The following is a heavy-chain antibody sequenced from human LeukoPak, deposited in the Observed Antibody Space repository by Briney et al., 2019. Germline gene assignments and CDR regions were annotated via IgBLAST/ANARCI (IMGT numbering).Heavy chain of an antibody. J-gene: IGHJ4*02. D-gene: IGHD4-17*01. CDR1: GFTFSSYW. CDR3: ARDESMSTVTFDY. V-gene: IGHV3-74*01. CDR2: INSEGSST. Sequence: GGSLRLSCAASGFTFSSYWMHWVRQAPGKGLVWVSRINSEGSSTDYADSVKGRFTISRDNAKNTLYLQMNSLSAEDTAVYYCARDESMSTVTFDYWGQGTLVTVSS.